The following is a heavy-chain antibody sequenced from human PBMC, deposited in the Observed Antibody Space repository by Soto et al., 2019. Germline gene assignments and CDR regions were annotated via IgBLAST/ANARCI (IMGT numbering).Heavy chain of an antibody. V-gene: IGHV1-69*02. CDR1: GGTFSSYT. D-gene: IGHD5-12*01. J-gene: IGHJ6*02. CDR3: AFFTPGDSGYETHYYYYGMDV. Sequence: ASVKVSCKASGGTFSSYTISWVRQAPGQGLEWMGRIIPILGIANYAQKFQGRVTITADKSTSTAYMELSSLRSEDTAVYYCAFFTPGDSGYETHYYYYGMDVSAQGTTVTVSS. CDR2: IIPILGIA.